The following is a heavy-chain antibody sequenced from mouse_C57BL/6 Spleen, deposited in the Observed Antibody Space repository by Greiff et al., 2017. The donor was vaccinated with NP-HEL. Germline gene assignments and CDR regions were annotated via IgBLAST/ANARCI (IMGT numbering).Heavy chain of an antibody. D-gene: IGHD3-2*02. CDR2: INPNNGGT. V-gene: IGHV1-22*01. CDR3: ARRGTAQALFDY. CDR1: GYTFTDYN. J-gene: IGHJ2*01. Sequence: EVQLQQSGPELVKPGASVKMSCKASGYTFTDYNMHWVKQSHGKSLEWIGYINPNNGGTSYNQKFKGKATLTVNKSSSTAYMELRSLTSEDSAVYYCARRGTAQALFDYWGQGTTLTVSS.